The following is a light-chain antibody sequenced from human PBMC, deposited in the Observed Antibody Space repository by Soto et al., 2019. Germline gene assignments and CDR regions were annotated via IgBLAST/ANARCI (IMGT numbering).Light chain of an antibody. V-gene: IGKV1-27*01. J-gene: IGKJ1*01. CDR1: PGISNY. CDR2: AAS. CDR3: QKYNSAPWT. Sequence: DIQMTPSPSSLSTSVGDRVTITCRASPGISNYLAWYQQKPGKVPKLLIYAASTLQSGVPSRFSGSGSGTEFRLTIRSLQPEDVATYYCQKYNSAPWTGGQGTKVQI.